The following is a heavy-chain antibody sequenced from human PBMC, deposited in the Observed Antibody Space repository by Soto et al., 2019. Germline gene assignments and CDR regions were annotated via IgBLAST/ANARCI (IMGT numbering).Heavy chain of an antibody. CDR1: GYSFTSYW. Sequence: PGASLKISCKGSGYSFTSYWISWVRQMPGKGLEWMGRIDPSDSYTNYSPSFQGHVTISADKSISTAYLQWSSLKASDTAMYYCARHRPAVAGTYYYYYYGMDVWGQGTTVTVSS. D-gene: IGHD6-19*01. V-gene: IGHV5-10-1*01. J-gene: IGHJ6*02. CDR2: IDPSDSYT. CDR3: ARHRPAVAGTYYYYYYGMDV.